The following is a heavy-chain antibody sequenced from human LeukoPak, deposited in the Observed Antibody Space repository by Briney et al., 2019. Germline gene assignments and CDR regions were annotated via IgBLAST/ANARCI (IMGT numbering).Heavy chain of an antibody. CDR3: ARAGGSVNYYYYGMDV. J-gene: IGHJ6*02. V-gene: IGHV3-11*01. Sequence: GGSLRLSCAASGFTFSDYYMSWIRQAPGKGLEWVSYISSSGSTIYYADSVKGRFTISRDNAKNSLYLQMNSLRAEDTAVYYCARAGGSVNYYYYGMDVWGQGTTVTVSS. D-gene: IGHD5/OR15-5a*01. CDR1: GFTFSDYY. CDR2: ISSSGSTI.